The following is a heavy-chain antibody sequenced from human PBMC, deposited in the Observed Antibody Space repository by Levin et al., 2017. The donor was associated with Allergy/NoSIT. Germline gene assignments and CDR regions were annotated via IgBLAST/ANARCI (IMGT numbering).Heavy chain of an antibody. CDR2: IFPGDSDS. CDR1: GYTFTSHW. D-gene: IGHD3-10*01. Sequence: GESLKISCKGSGYTFTSHWIAWVRQMPGKGLEWMGAIFPGDSDSRYSPSFQGQVTISADKSISTAYLSWSSLKASDTAMYFCARQGGGRWFGELLLGGFDIWGQGTMVTVSS. J-gene: IGHJ3*02. CDR3: ARQGGGRWFGELLLGGFDI. V-gene: IGHV5-51*01.